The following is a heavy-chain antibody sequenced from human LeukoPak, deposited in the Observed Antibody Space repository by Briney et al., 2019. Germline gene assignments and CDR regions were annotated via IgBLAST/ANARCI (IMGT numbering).Heavy chain of an antibody. CDR3: AKGPDDHGDAWGLGDAFDI. CDR1: GFTFSSYA. D-gene: IGHD4-17*01. J-gene: IGHJ3*02. CDR2: ISGSGGST. V-gene: IGHV3-23*01. Sequence: GGSLRLSCAASGFTFSSYAMSWVRQAPGKGLEWVSAISGSGGSTYYADSVKGRFTISRDNSKNTLYLQMNSLRAEDTAVYYCAKGPDDHGDAWGLGDAFDIWGQGTMVTVSS.